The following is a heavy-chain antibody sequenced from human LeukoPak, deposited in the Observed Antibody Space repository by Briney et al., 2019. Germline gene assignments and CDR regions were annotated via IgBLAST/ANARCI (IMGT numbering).Heavy chain of an antibody. Sequence: GGSLRLSCAASGLTFSNYWMSWVRQGPGKGLEWVANIKHDGSEKYYIDSVKGRFTISRDNAKNSVYLQMNRLRAEDTAIYYCAKEYTGTFSPFPSYFDNWGQGTLVTVSS. V-gene: IGHV3-7*03. CDR1: GLTFSNYW. CDR3: AKEYTGTFSPFPSYFDN. J-gene: IGHJ4*02. D-gene: IGHD1-26*01. CDR2: IKHDGSEK.